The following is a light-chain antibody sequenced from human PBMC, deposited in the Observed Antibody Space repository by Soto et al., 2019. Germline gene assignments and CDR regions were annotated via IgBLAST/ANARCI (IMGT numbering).Light chain of an antibody. CDR3: LQDDSYPLT. Sequence: AIQMTQSPSSLSVSVGDRVTITCRASQGIRNDLGWYQQKPAKAPKLLISAASTLQSGVPSRFSGSGSGTDFTLTISSLQPEDFATYYCLQDDSYPLTFGGGTKVEI. J-gene: IGKJ4*01. CDR2: AAS. V-gene: IGKV1-6*01. CDR1: QGIRND.